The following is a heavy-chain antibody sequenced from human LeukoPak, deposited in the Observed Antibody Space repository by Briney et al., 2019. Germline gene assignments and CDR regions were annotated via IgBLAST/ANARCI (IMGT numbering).Heavy chain of an antibody. CDR2: ISGSGGST. J-gene: IGHJ4*02. D-gene: IGHD5-18*01. Sequence: GGSLRLSCAASGFTFSSYAMSWVRQAPGKGLEWVSAISGSGGSTYYADSVKGRFTISRDNSKNTLYLQMNSLRAEDTAVYYCAKYTNKYMDTAYDYWGQGTLVTVSS. CDR3: AKYTNKYMDTAYDY. V-gene: IGHV3-23*01. CDR1: GFTFSSYA.